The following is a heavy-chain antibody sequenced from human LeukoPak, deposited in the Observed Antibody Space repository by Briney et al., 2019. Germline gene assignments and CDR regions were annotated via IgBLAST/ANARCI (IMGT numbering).Heavy chain of an antibody. D-gene: IGHD2-15*01. CDR2: ISAYNGNT. CDR3: ARDRVGYCSGGSCLSFQH. CDR1: GYTFTGYY. J-gene: IGHJ1*01. V-gene: IGHV1-18*04. Sequence: ASVKVSCKASGYTFTGYYMHWVRQAPGQGLEWMGWISAYNGNTNYAQKLQGRVTMTTDTSTSTAYMELRSLRSDDTAVYYCARDRVGYCSGGSCLSFQHWGQGTLVTVSS.